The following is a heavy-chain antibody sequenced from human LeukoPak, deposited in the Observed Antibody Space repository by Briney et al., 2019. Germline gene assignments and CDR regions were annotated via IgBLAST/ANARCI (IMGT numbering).Heavy chain of an antibody. CDR1: GGSFSGYY. D-gene: IGHD3-22*01. Sequence: SETLSLTCGVYGGSFSGYYWNWIRQPPGKGLEWIGEINHSGSTTYNPSLRSRVTISLDTSKNQFSLKLSSVTAADTAVYYCARGHGDYYDSSGYYCFDYWGQGTLVTVSS. V-gene: IGHV4-34*01. CDR3: ARGHGDYYDSSGYYCFDY. J-gene: IGHJ4*02. CDR2: INHSGST.